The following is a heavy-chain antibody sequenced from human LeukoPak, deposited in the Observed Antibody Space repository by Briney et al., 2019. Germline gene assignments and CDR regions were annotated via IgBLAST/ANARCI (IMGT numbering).Heavy chain of an antibody. CDR2: IYHSGST. CDR1: GGSISIGGYS. D-gene: IGHD3-10*01. J-gene: IGHJ4*02. CDR3: ARHYYGSGSYYNYY. Sequence: SETLSLTCAVSGGSISIGGYSWSWIRQPPGKGLEWIGYIYHSGSTYYNPSLKSRVTISVDTSKNQFSLKLSSVTAADTAVYYCARHYYGSGSYYNYYWGQGTLVTVSS. V-gene: IGHV4-30-2*03.